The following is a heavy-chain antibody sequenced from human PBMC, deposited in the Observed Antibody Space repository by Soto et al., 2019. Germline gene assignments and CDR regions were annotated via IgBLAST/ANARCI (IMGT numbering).Heavy chain of an antibody. J-gene: IGHJ4*02. D-gene: IGHD2-21*02. CDR1: GFTFNTYA. V-gene: IGHV3-23*01. CDR3: ASLARMTLARDRYLDY. CDR2: ISGSGGST. Sequence: EVQLLESGGGLVQPGGSLRLSCAASGFTFNTYAMSWVRQAPGKGLEWVSGISGSGGSTYYADSVKGRFTISRYNSKKTLYMQMHSLRAEDTAGYYCASLARMTLARDRYLDYWGQGTLVTVSS.